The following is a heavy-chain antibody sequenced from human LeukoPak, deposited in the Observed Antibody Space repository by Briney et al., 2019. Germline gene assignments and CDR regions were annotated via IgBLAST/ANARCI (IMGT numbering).Heavy chain of an antibody. V-gene: IGHV3-23*01. CDR2: ISGFGGNT. CDR1: GFTFNNFA. CDR3: AKPYSGTILTGWFDP. J-gene: IGHJ5*02. D-gene: IGHD3-9*01. Sequence: GGSLRLSCAASGFTFNNFAMSWVRQAPGRGLEWVSTISGFGGNTFYAVSVQGRFTISRDNSKNTLYLQMYSLTAEDTAVYYCAKPYSGTILTGWFDPWGQGTLVTVSS.